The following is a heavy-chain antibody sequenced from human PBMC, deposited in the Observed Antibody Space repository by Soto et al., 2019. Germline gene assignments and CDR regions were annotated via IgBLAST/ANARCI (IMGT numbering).Heavy chain of an antibody. D-gene: IGHD4-17*01. CDR3: ARDHVRGFDP. J-gene: IGHJ5*02. CDR1: GSISSGGYS. Sequence: GSISSGGYSWSWIRQPPGKGLEWIGYIYHSGSTYYNPSLKSRVTISVDRSKNQFSLKLSSVTAADTAVYYCARDHVRGFDPWGQGTLVTVSS. CDR2: IYHSGST. V-gene: IGHV4-30-2*01.